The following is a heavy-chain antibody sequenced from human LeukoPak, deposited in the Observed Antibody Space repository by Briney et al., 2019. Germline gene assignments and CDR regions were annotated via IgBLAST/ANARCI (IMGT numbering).Heavy chain of an antibody. Sequence: GESLKISCKGSGYSFTSYWIGWVRQMPGKGLEWMGIIYPGDSDTRYSPSFQGQVTISADKSISTAYLQWSSLKASDTAMYYCARHRLTTGASDIGWFDPWGQGTLVTVSS. CDR3: ARHRLTTGASDIGWFDP. J-gene: IGHJ5*02. CDR2: IYPGDSDT. CDR1: GYSFTSYW. D-gene: IGHD4-11*01. V-gene: IGHV5-51*01.